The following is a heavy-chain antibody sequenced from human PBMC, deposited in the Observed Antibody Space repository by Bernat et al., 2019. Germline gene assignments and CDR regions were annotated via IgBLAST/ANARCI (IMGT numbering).Heavy chain of an antibody. V-gene: IGHV3-15*07. D-gene: IGHD3-3*01. CDR3: TTGSVEGG. CDR2: VKIKTDGETT. Sequence: EMQLVESGGGLVKPGGSLRPSCAASGFTFSNAWMNWVRQAPGKGLEWVGRVKIKTDGETTDYAAPVKGRFTISRDDSKNTLYLQMNSLKTEDTAVYYCTTGSVEGGWGQGTLVTVSS. J-gene: IGHJ4*02. CDR1: GFTFSNAW.